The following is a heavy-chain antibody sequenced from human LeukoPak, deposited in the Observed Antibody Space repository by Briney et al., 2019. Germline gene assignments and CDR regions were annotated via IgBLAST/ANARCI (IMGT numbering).Heavy chain of an antibody. CDR2: TNPNSGGT. J-gene: IGHJ5*02. D-gene: IGHD2-2*01. Sequence: ASVKVSCKASGYTFTGYYMHWVRQAPGQGLEWMGWTNPNSGGTNYAQKFQGRVTMTRDTSISTAYMELSRLRSDDTAVYYCAREYCSSTSCSIFGPXGQGTLVTVSX. CDR1: GYTFTGYY. V-gene: IGHV1-2*02. CDR3: AREYCSSTSCSIFGP.